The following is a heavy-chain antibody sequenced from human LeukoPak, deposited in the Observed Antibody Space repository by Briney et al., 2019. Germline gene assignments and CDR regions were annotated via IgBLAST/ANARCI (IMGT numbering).Heavy chain of an antibody. V-gene: IGHV3-48*03. CDR2: ISSSGSTI. CDR1: GFTFSSYE. Sequence: PGGSLRLSCAASGFTFSSYEMNWVRQAPRTGLEWASYISSSGSTIYYADSVKGRFTISRDNAKNSLYLQMNSLRAEDTAVYYCARDPSSGWYLKGWFDPWGQGTLVTVSS. D-gene: IGHD6-19*01. CDR3: ARDPSSGWYLKGWFDP. J-gene: IGHJ5*02.